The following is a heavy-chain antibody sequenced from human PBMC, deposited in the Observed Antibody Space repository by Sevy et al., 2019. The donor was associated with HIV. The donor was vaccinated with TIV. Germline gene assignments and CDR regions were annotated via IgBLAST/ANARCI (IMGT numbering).Heavy chain of an antibody. CDR2: IRTKAYGGTT. V-gene: IGHV3-49*04. CDR1: GFTFSSYE. CDR3: TRGRYTYVPFDY. J-gene: IGHJ4*02. D-gene: IGHD3-10*02. Sequence: GGSLRLSCAASGFTFSSYEMNWVRQAPGKGLEWVGFIRTKAYGGTTEYAASVKGRFTISRDDSKSIAYLQMNSLKTEDTAVYYCTRGRYTYVPFDYWGQGTLVTVSS.